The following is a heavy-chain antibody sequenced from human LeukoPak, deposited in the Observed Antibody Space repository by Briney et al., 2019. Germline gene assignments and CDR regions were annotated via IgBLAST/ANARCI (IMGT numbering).Heavy chain of an antibody. V-gene: IGHV3-21*06. Sequence: TGGSLRLSCAASGFIFSSYSMNWVRQAPGKGLEWVSSISTSSSYIYYADSVKGRFTISRDNAKNSLYLQMNSLRAEDTAVYYCARDSQAYCSGGSCSMFDFWGQGTLVTVSS. CDR2: ISTSSSYI. CDR3: ARDSQAYCSGGSCSMFDF. CDR1: GFIFSSYS. J-gene: IGHJ4*02. D-gene: IGHD2-15*01.